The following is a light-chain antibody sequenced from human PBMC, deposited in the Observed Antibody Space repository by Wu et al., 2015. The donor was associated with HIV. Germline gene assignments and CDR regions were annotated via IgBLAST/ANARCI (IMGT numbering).Light chain of an antibody. CDR2: AAS. V-gene: IGKV1-9*01. CDR3: QQYYTTLWT. Sequence: DIQLTQSPSFLSASIGDRVTITCRASQGISSYLVWYQQKPGKAPKLLIYAASTLQSGVPSRFSGSGSGTEFTLTVSSLQSDDFATYYCQQYYTTLWTFGQGTKVEIK. CDR1: QGISSY. J-gene: IGKJ1*01.